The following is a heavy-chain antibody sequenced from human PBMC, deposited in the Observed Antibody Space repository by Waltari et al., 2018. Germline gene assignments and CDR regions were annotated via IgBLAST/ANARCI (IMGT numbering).Heavy chain of an antibody. CDR2: IYYSGSI. Sequence: VRLDQWGTELVEPWETLSLTCAVSGGSISSHYWSWIRQPPGKGLEWIGYIYYSGSINYNPSLKSRVTISVDTSKNQFSLKLSSVTAADTAVYYCARGTQQAAARPFDYWGQGTLVTVSS. J-gene: IGHJ4*02. CDR3: ARGTQQAAARPFDY. CDR1: GGSISSHY. V-gene: IGHV4-59*11. D-gene: IGHD6-6*01.